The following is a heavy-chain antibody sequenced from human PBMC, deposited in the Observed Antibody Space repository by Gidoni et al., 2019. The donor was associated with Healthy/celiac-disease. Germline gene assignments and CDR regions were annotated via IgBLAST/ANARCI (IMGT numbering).Heavy chain of an antibody. D-gene: IGHD4-17*01. V-gene: IGHV3-9*01. Sequence: EVQLVESGGGLVQPGRSLRLSCAASGFTFDDYAMHWVRQAPGKGLEWVSCISWNSGSIGYADSVKVRFTISRDNAKNSLYLQMNSLRAEDTALYYCAKGGVGGDGDYNFDYWGQGTLVTVSS. CDR2: ISWNSGSI. CDR3: AKGGVGGDGDYNFDY. CDR1: GFTFDDYA. J-gene: IGHJ4*02.